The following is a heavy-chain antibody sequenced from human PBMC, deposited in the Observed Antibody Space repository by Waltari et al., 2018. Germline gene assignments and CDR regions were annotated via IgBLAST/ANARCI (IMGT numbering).Heavy chain of an antibody. CDR3: ARSPDQPDSLDYYMDV. J-gene: IGHJ6*03. D-gene: IGHD2-21*01. V-gene: IGHV3-64*01. CDR1: VFPFSRER. CDR2: ISSNGVST. Sequence: EVQLVESGGGLVQPGWSLRLSCAAAVFPFSRERRQWVRQSPGKGLEYVSAISSNGVSTYYANSMKGRLSISRDNSKNTLYLQMGSLRAEDMAVYYCARSPDQPDSLDYYMDVWGKGTTVTVSS.